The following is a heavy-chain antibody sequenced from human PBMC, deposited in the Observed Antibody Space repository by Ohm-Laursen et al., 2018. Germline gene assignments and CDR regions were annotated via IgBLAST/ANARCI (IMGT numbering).Heavy chain of an antibody. Sequence: SSVKVSCKASGYTFTSYDINWVRQATGQGLEWMGWMNPNSGNTGYAQKFQGRVTMTRNTSISTAYMELSSLRSEDTAVYYCARRYSSGWYGNYYYGMDVWGQGTTVTVSS. CDR1: GYTFTSYD. V-gene: IGHV1-8*01. CDR3: ARRYSSGWYGNYYYGMDV. CDR2: MNPNSGNT. J-gene: IGHJ6*02. D-gene: IGHD6-19*01.